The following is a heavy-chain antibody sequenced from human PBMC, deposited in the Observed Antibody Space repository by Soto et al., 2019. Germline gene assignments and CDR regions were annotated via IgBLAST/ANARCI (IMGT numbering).Heavy chain of an antibody. CDR2: ISGSGGST. CDR1: GFTFSSYA. D-gene: IGHD6-19*01. V-gene: IGHV3-23*01. Sequence: GESLKISCAASGFTFSSYAMSWVRQAPGKGLEWVSAISGSGGSTYYADSVKGRFTISRDNSKNTLYLQMNSLRAEDTAVYYCAKRVIAVAGYYFDYWGQGTLVTVSS. CDR3: AKRVIAVAGYYFDY. J-gene: IGHJ4*02.